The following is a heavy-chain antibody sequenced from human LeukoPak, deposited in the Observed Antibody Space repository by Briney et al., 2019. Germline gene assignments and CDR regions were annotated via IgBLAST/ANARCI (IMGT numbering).Heavy chain of an antibody. J-gene: IGHJ4*02. V-gene: IGHV3-23*01. CDR2: IGGSGGDT. CDR3: AKRRFDY. Sequence: GGSLRLSCAASGFTFSSSVMSWVRQAPGKGLEWVSSIGGSGGDTYYADSVKGRFTISRDNSKNTLHLQMNSLRAEDTAVYYCAKRRFDYWGQGTLVTVSS. CDR1: GFTFSSSV.